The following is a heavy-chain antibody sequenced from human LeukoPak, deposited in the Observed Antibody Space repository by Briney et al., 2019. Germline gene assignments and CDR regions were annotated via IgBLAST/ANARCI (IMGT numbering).Heavy chain of an antibody. CDR1: GLTFSSYA. Sequence: GGSLRLSCAASGLTFSSYAMSWVRQAPGKGLEWVSPISGSGGSTYYADSVKGRFTISRDNSKNTLYLQMNSLRAEDTAVYYCAKLGKSGSYYYFDYWGQGTLVTVSS. V-gene: IGHV3-23*01. J-gene: IGHJ4*02. CDR3: AKLGKSGSYYYFDY. CDR2: ISGSGGST. D-gene: IGHD3-10*01.